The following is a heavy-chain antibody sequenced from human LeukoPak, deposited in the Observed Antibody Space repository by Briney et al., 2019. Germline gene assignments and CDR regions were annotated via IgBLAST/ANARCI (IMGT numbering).Heavy chain of an antibody. CDR2: IYTSGST. CDR1: GGSISSYY. CDR3: ARQTYYDFWSGTDAFDI. Sequence: SETLSLTCTVSGGSISSYYWSWIRQPPGKGLEWIGYIYTSGSTNYTPSLKSRVTISVDTSKNQFSLKLSSVTAADTAVYYCARQTYYDFWSGTDAFDIWGQGTMVTVSS. D-gene: IGHD3-3*01. V-gene: IGHV4-4*09. J-gene: IGHJ3*02.